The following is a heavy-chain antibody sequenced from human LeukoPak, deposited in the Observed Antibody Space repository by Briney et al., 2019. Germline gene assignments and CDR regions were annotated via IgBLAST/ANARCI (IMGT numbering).Heavy chain of an antibody. V-gene: IGHV3-21*01. Sequence: GGSLRLSCAASGFTFSSYSMNWVRQAPGKGLEWVSSISSSSSYIYYADSVKGRFTISRDNAKNSLYLQMNSLRAEDTAVCYCARELGIQLWEEDDGYYYGMDVWGQGTTVTVSS. D-gene: IGHD5-18*01. CDR3: ARELGIQLWEEDDGYYYGMDV. CDR2: ISSSSSYI. J-gene: IGHJ6*02. CDR1: GFTFSSYS.